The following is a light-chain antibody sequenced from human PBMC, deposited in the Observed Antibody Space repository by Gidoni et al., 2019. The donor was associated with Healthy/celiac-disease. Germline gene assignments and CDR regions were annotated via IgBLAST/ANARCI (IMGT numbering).Light chain of an antibody. CDR1: QSVSSSY. J-gene: IGKJ1*01. Sequence: EIVLTQYPGTLSLSPGERATLACRASQSVSSSYLAWYQQKPGQAPRLLIYGASSRATGIPDRFSGSWSGTDFTLTISRLEPEDFAVYYCQQYVSSPGTFGQXTKVEIK. CDR2: GAS. V-gene: IGKV3-20*01. CDR3: QQYVSSPGT.